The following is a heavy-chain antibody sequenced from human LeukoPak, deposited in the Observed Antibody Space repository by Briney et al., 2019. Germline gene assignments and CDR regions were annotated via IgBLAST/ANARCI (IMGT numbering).Heavy chain of an antibody. J-gene: IGHJ4*02. V-gene: IGHV3-48*01. CDR3: ARDQLTYCSSTSCYEIPPG. CDR2: ISSSSSTI. Sequence: GGSLRLSCAASGFTFSSYSMNWVRQAPGKGLEWVSYISSSSSTIYYADSVKGRFTISRDNAKNSLYLQMNSLRAEGTAVYYCARDQLTYCSSTSCYEIPPGWGQGTLVTVSS. CDR1: GFTFSSYS. D-gene: IGHD2-2*01.